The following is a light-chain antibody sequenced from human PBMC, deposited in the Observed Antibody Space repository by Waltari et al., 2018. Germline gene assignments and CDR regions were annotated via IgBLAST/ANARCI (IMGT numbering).Light chain of an antibody. V-gene: IGKV3D-7*01. Sequence: EIVMTQSPATLSLSPGENATLSCRTSQSINSGYLSGYQQKPGQSPRLLLYGTSTRATGIAARSGSGASGTDFTLTISSLQPEDFAVYYCQHDYNSVTFGPGTKVEI. CDR3: QHDYNSVT. CDR1: QSINSGY. J-gene: IGKJ1*01. CDR2: GTS.